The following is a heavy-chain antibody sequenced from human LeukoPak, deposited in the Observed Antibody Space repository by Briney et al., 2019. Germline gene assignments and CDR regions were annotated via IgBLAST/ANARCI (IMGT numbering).Heavy chain of an antibody. CDR1: GFTFRHYE. D-gene: IGHD1-14*01. J-gene: IGHJ4*02. V-gene: IGHV3-48*03. Sequence: GGSLRLSCVASGFTFRHYEMHWLRQAPGKGMEWISYIGSAGNDIYYADSVKGRFTVSRDNAKNSLYLQMSSLRAEDAAVYYCARDARFSPGVYFDSWGQGTLVTVSS. CDR2: IGSAGNDI. CDR3: ARDARFSPGVYFDS.